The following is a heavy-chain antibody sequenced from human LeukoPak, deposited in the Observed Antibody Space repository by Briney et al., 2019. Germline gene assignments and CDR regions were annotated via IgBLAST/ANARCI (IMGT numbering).Heavy chain of an antibody. CDR2: NYYRGST. V-gene: IGHV4-61*01. CDR3: ARYATMIVVGNPPEADAFDT. J-gene: IGHJ3*02. CDR1: GGSVSSGSYY. Sequence: PSETLSLTCTVSGGSVSSGSYYWSWIRQPPGKGLEWIGYNYYRGSTNYHPSLKIRVTISVDTSTNPFSLKKSSVTAADTAVYYCARYATMIVVGNPPEADAFDTWGQGTMVTVSS. D-gene: IGHD3-22*01.